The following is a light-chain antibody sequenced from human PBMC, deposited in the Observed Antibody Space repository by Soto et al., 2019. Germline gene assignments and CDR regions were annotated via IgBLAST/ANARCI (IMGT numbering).Light chain of an antibody. CDR1: QSLLHSNGYNY. J-gene: IGKJ1*01. CDR3: MQALQTPWT. Sequence: DIVMTQSPLSLPVTPGEPASISCRSIQSLLHSNGYNYLDWYLQKPGQSPQLLIYLGSNRASGVPDRFSGSGSGTDFTLKISGVEAEDVGVYYCMQALQTPWTFGQGTKVDIK. CDR2: LGS. V-gene: IGKV2-28*01.